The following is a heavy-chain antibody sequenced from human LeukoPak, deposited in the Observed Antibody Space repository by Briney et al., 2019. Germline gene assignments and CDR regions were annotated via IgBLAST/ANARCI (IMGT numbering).Heavy chain of an antibody. J-gene: IGHJ4*02. V-gene: IGHV1-18*01. CDR2: ISAYNGNT. CDR1: GYTFTSYG. CDR3: ARAVPATSGYFGELDS. D-gene: IGHD3-22*01. Sequence: AASVKVSCKASGYTFTSYGISWVRQAPGQGLEWMGWISAYNGNTNYAQKLQGRVTMTTDTSTSTAYMELRSLRSDDTAVYYCARAVPATSGYFGELDSWGQGTLVTVSS.